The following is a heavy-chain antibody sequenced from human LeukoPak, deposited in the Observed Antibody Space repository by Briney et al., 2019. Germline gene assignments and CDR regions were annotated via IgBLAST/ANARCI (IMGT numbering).Heavy chain of an antibody. J-gene: IGHJ4*02. CDR2: ISYDGNNN. V-gene: IGHV3-30*03. CDR3: ARDRGGNEFDY. Sequence: GGSLRLSCTASGFTFSNYGMHWVRQARGKGLEWMATISYDGNNNYYTYSVKGRFTVSRDNSKNTLYLQMNSLRGEDTGVYYCARDRGGNEFDYWGQGTLVTVSS. D-gene: IGHD4-23*01. CDR1: GFTFSNYG.